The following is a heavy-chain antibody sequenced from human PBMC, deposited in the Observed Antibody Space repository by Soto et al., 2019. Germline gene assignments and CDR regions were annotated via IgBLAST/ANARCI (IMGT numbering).Heavy chain of an antibody. J-gene: IGHJ4*02. Sequence: QVQLVQSGAEVKKPGSSVKVSCKASGGTFNNYAISWVRQAPGHGLEWMGGIIPIFGTANYAQKFQGRVTINAXEXTXTPXMELGSLRSEDTAVYYCARDAFYYDGPTGVYYFDYWGQGTLLTVSS. CDR3: ARDAFYYDGPTGVYYFDY. D-gene: IGHD3-22*01. V-gene: IGHV1-69*12. CDR2: IIPIFGTA. CDR1: GGTFNNYA.